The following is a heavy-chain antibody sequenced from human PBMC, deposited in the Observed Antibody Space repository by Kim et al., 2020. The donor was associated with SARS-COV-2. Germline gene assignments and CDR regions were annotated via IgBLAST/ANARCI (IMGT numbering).Heavy chain of an antibody. Sequence: GGSLRLSCAASGFTFSSYSMNWVRQAPGKGLEWVSSISSSSSYIYYADSVKGRFTISRDNAKNSLYLQMNSLRAEDTAVYYCARDPQKYYYGSDLPPGGYWGQGTLVTVSS. V-gene: IGHV3-21*01. CDR1: GFTFSSYS. J-gene: IGHJ4*02. CDR2: ISSSSSYI. D-gene: IGHD3-10*01. CDR3: ARDPQKYYYGSDLPPGGY.